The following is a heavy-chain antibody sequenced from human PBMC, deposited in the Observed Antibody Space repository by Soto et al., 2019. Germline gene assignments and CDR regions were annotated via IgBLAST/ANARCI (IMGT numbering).Heavy chain of an antibody. J-gene: IGHJ6*03. CDR2: IYYSGST. Sequence: SETLSLTCTVSVGSISSSSYYWGWIRQPPGKGLEWIGSIYYSGSTYYNPSLKSRVTISVDTSKNQFSLKLSSVTAADTAVYYCARVAPSIGYTDVWGKGTTVTVSS. V-gene: IGHV4-39*01. CDR3: ARVAPSIGYTDV. D-gene: IGHD6-6*01. CDR1: VGSISSSSYY.